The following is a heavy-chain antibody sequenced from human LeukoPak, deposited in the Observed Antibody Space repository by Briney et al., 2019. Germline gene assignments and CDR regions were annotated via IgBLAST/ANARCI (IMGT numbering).Heavy chain of an antibody. CDR3: ARGSAMAQKQLVRHFDS. CDR1: GYTFTSYG. Sequence: GASVKVSCKASGYTFTSYGISWVRQAPGQGLEWMRWISAYNGNTKYAQKLQDRVTMTTDTSTTTAYMEVRSLTSDDTAVYYCARGSAMAQKQLVRHFDSWGQGTLVIVSS. J-gene: IGHJ4*02. V-gene: IGHV1-18*01. D-gene: IGHD6-6*01. CDR2: ISAYNGNT.